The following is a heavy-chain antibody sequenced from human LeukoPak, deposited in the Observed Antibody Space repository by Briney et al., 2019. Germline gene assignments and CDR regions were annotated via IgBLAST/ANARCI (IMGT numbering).Heavy chain of an antibody. D-gene: IGHD6-19*01. J-gene: IGHJ3*02. CDR3: AKVLYSSGWPDAFDI. Sequence: GGSLRLSCAASGFTFDDYAMHWVRQAPGKGLECVSGISWNSGSIGYADSVKGRFTISRDNAKNSLYLQMNSLRAEDTALYYCAKVLYSSGWPDAFDIWGQGTMVTVSS. CDR1: GFTFDDYA. CDR2: ISWNSGSI. V-gene: IGHV3-9*01.